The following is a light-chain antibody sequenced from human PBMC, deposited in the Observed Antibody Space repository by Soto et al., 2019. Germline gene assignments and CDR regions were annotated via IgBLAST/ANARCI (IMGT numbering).Light chain of an antibody. CDR3: AVWDDSLSGPV. CDR2: GNS. J-gene: IGLJ2*01. V-gene: IGLV1-40*01. Sequence: QLVLTQPPSVSGAPGQRVTISCTGSSSNIGAGYDVHWYQQLPGTAPKLLIYGNSNRPSGVPDRFSGSKSGTSASLAITGLQAEDEADYYCAVWDDSLSGPVFGGGTKVTVL. CDR1: SSNIGAGYD.